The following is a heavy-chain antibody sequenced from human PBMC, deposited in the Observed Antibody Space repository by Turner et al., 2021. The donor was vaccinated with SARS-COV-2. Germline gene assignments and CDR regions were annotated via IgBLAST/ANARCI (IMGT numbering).Heavy chain of an antibody. Sequence: VQLVESGGGVVKPGRSLRLSCAASGFTLSSYAMHWVRQAPGKGLEWVAVISYDGSIKYYADSVKGRFTISRDNSKNTLYLQMNSLRAEDTAVYYCARGVAVYGEHRPLDYWGQGTLVTVSS. J-gene: IGHJ4*02. CDR3: ARGVAVYGEHRPLDY. CDR2: ISYDGSIK. V-gene: IGHV3-30*04. D-gene: IGHD4-17*01. CDR1: GFTLSSYA.